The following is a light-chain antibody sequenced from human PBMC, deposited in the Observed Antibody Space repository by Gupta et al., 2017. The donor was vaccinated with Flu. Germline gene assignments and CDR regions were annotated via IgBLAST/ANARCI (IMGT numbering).Light chain of an antibody. J-gene: IGLJ1*01. Sequence: QSALTQPASVSGSPGLSITISCTGTSSDIGYSNYVSWYQQHPGQAPILMIYDVSERPTGVASRFSASKSGNTASLTISVLQAEDDADYYCSSDTSITTLIFGTGTRVTVL. CDR1: SSDIGYSNY. V-gene: IGLV2-14*01. CDR3: SSDTSITTLI. CDR2: DVS.